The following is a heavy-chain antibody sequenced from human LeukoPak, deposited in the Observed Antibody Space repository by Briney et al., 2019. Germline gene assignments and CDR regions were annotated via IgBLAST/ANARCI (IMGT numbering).Heavy chain of an antibody. J-gene: IGHJ4*02. V-gene: IGHV3-21*04. D-gene: IGHD4-17*01. CDR1: GCTFSSYS. CDR2: MSSSSSYI. CDR3: ANSGNYGDYQEIDY. Sequence: GGSLRLSCAASGCTFSSYSMNWGRQRPGKGLGWVSSMSSSSSYIYYANSVKGRFTISRYNANNTLYLQMRSLRAEATAVYYCANSGNYGDYQEIDYWGQGTLVTVSS.